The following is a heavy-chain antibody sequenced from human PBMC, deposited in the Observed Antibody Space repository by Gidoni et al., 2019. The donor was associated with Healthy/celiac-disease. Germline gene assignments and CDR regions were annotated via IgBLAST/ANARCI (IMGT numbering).Heavy chain of an antibody. CDR3: AKVPSQWVRAVAGHFDY. CDR1: GFTFSSHA. D-gene: IGHD6-19*01. V-gene: IGHV3-23*01. CDR2: ISGSGGST. Sequence: EVQLLESGGGLVQPGGSLRLSCAASGFTFSSHAMSWVRQAPGKGLEWVSAISGSGGSTYYADSVKGRFTISRDNSKNTLYLQMNSLRAEDTAVYYCAKVPSQWVRAVAGHFDYWGQGTLVTVSS. J-gene: IGHJ4*02.